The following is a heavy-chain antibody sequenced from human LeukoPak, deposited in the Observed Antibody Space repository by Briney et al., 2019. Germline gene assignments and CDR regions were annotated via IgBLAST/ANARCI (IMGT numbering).Heavy chain of an antibody. CDR1: GGSISSYY. V-gene: IGHV4-4*09. CDR3: AREITIFGVVIGDAFDS. J-gene: IGHJ3*02. Sequence: PSATLSPTCTVPGGSISSYYWSWIRQPPGKGLEWIGYIYTSGSTNYNPSLKSGVTISVDTSKNRFSLKLSSVTAANTAVYYCAREITIFGVVIGDAFDSWGQGTMVTVAS. D-gene: IGHD3-3*01. CDR2: IYTSGST.